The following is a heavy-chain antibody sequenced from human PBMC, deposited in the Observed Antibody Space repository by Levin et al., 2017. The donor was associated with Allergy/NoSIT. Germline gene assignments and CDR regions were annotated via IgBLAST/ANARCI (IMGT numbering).Heavy chain of an antibody. Sequence: LSLPCAASGFPFSNAWMSWVRQAPGKGLEWVGRIKSKTDGGTTDYAAPVKGRFTISRDDSKNTLYLQMNSLKTEDTAVYYCTTGTERLLWFGELKDYWGQGTLVTVSS. J-gene: IGHJ4*02. V-gene: IGHV3-15*01. CDR3: TTGTERLLWFGELKDY. D-gene: IGHD3-10*01. CDR2: IKSKTDGGTT. CDR1: GFPFSNAW.